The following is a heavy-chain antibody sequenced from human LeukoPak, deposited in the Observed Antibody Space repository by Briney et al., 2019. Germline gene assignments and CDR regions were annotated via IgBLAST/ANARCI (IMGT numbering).Heavy chain of an antibody. Sequence: ASVKVSCKASGYSFTSYDINWVRQATGQGLEGMRWMNPNSGNTGYAQKFQGRVTMTRNTSISTAYMELSSLRSEDTAVYYCASTLSSSWYYYYGMDVWGQGTTVTVSS. J-gene: IGHJ6*02. CDR1: GYSFTSYD. V-gene: IGHV1-8*01. D-gene: IGHD6-13*01. CDR3: ASTLSSSWYYYYGMDV. CDR2: MNPNSGNT.